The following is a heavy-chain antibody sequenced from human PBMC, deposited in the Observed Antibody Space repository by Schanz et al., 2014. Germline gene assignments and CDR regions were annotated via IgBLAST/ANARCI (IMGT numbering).Heavy chain of an antibody. CDR3: ARGSGTFDS. D-gene: IGHD3-3*01. J-gene: IGHJ4*02. Sequence: LVESGGGVVQPGGSLRLSCEASGFTFSRYWMHWVRQAPGKGLEWVSRLNFDETYTSYADSVKGRFTISRDNSDNTLYLQMNNLRAEDTAVYYCARGSGTFDSWGQGTLVTVSS. CDR1: GFTFSRYW. V-gene: IGHV3-74*02. CDR2: LNFDETYT.